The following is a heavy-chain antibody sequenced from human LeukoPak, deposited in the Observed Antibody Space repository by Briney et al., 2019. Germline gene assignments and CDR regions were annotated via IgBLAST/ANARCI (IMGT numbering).Heavy chain of an antibody. CDR2: VYYSGST. D-gene: IGHD3-22*01. J-gene: IGHJ5*02. Sequence: PSETLSLTCTVSGGSISSYYWSWIRQPPGKGLEWIGYVYYSGSTNYNPSLKSRVTISVDTSKNQFSLKLSSVTAADTAVYYCARQRTRYDGSGGWFDPWGQGTLVTVSS. CDR1: GGSISSYY. CDR3: ARQRTRYDGSGGWFDP. V-gene: IGHV4-59*08.